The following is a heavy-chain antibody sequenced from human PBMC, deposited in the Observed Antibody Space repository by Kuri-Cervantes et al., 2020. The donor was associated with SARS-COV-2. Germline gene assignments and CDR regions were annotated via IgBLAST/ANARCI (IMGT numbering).Heavy chain of an antibody. J-gene: IGHJ3*02. CDR1: ADTFTGYY. V-gene: IGHV1-46*01. Sequence: ASVKVSCKAPADTFTGYYIHWVRQAPGQGLEWMGIINPSGGRAAYAQKFQGRVSMTRDTSTATVYMELSSLRSEDTAVYYCARVRRYYDSSGSAFDIWGQGTMVTVSS. CDR2: INPSGGRA. D-gene: IGHD3-22*01. CDR3: ARVRRYYDSSGSAFDI.